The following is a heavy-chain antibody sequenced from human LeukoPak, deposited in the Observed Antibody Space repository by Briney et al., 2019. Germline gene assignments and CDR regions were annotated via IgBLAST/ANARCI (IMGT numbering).Heavy chain of an antibody. J-gene: IGHJ4*02. CDR2: IGTAGDT. D-gene: IGHD1-26*01. CDR3: ARAPGYSGIDY. V-gene: IGHV3-13*01. CDR1: GFTFSSYD. Sequence: GGSLRLSCAASGFTFSSYDMRWVRQATGKGLEWVSAIGTAGDTYYPGSVKGRFTISRENAKNSLYLQMNSLRAGDTAVYYCARAPGYSGIDYWGQGTLVTVSS.